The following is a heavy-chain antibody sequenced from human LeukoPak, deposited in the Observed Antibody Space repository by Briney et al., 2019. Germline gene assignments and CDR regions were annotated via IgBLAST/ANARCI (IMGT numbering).Heavy chain of an antibody. CDR2: ISYDGSNK. CDR1: GFTFSSYG. CDR3: AKDQGAVAGTAPGVDY. J-gene: IGHJ4*02. V-gene: IGHV3-30*18. Sequence: PGGSLRLSCAASGFTFSSYGMHWVCQAPGKGLEWVAVISYDGSNKYYADSVKGRFTISRDNSKNTLYLQMNSLRAEDTAVYYCAKDQGAVAGTAPGVDYWGQGTLVTVSS. D-gene: IGHD6-19*01.